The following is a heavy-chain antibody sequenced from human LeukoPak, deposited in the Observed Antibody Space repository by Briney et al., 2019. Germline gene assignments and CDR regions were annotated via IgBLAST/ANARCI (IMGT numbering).Heavy chain of an antibody. V-gene: IGHV4-59*12. CDR1: GGAISSYY. D-gene: IGHD2-2*01. J-gene: IGHJ4*02. Sequence: SETLSLTCTVSGGAISSYYWSWIRQPPGKGLEWIGYVHYTGSTYYNPSLKSRVTISVDTSKNQFSLKLSSVTAADTAVYYCARDRPQYCSSTSCYDYWGQGTLVTVSS. CDR3: ARDRPQYCSSTSCYDY. CDR2: VHYTGST.